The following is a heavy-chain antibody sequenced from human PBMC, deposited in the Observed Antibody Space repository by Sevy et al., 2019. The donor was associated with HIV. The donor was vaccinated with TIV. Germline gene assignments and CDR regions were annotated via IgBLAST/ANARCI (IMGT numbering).Heavy chain of an antibody. V-gene: IGHV3-23*01. CDR2: IGGSADYT. D-gene: IGHD3-10*01. Sequence: GGSLRLSCVTSGFTFSSYAMSWVRQTPGKGLEWVSAIGGSADYTYYADSVKGRFTISRDNSKNTLYLQMNSLRAEDTAVYYCAKGGGDRPYWYFDLWGRGTLVTVSS. CDR1: GFTFSSYA. CDR3: AKGGGDRPYWYFDL. J-gene: IGHJ2*01.